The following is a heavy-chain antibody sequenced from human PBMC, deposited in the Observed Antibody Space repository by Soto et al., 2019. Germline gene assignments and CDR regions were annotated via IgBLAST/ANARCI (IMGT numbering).Heavy chain of an antibody. J-gene: IGHJ4*02. CDR1: GGTFSSYA. Sequence: QVQLVQSGAEVKKPGSSVKVSCKASGGTFSSYAISWVRQAPGQGLEWMGGIIPIFGTANYAQKFQGRVTITADESTSTACRELSSLRSEDTAVYYCARGYCSGGSCSKLMDYWGQGTLVTVSS. CDR2: IIPIFGTA. CDR3: ARGYCSGGSCSKLMDY. V-gene: IGHV1-69*12. D-gene: IGHD2-15*01.